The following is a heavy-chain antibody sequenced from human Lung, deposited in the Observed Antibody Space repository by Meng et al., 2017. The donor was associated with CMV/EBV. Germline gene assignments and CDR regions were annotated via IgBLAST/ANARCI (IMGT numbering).Heavy chain of an antibody. D-gene: IGHD2-15*01. CDR2: IYYTGST. CDR3: ARVGGCSGGGCYHRLFDY. J-gene: IGHJ4*02. V-gene: IGHV4-30-4*01. CDR1: GGSISSGDYY. Sequence: QGKLQELGPGLLKPSQTLSLTCPASGGSISSGDYYWSWIRQPPGKGLEWIGYIYYTGSTYYNPSLKSRVIVSVDTSKNQFSLKLNSVTAADTAVYYCARVGGCSGGGCYHRLFDYWGQGTLVTVSS.